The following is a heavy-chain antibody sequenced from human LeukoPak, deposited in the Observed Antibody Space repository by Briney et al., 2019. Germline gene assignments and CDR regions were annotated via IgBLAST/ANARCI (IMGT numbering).Heavy chain of an antibody. CDR2: ISYSGST. CDR1: GGSISSYY. Sequence: PSETLSLTCTVSGGSISSYYWSWIRQPPGKGLEWIGHISYSGSTNYNPSLKSRVTISVDTSKNQFSLKLSSVTAADTALYYCARSGSGSYSADFDYWGQGTLVTVSS. J-gene: IGHJ4*02. CDR3: ARSGSGSYSADFDY. D-gene: IGHD6-19*01. V-gene: IGHV4-59*01.